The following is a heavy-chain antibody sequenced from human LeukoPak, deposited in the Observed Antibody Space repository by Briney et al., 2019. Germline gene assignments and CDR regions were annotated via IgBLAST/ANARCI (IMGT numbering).Heavy chain of an antibody. D-gene: IGHD1-26*01. Sequence: GGSLRLSCAASGFTFDDYAMHWVRQAPGKGLEWVSGISWNSGSIGYADSVKGRFTISRDNAKNSLYLQMNSLRAEDTALYYCAKDLGGSYSGGKHYYYYYYMDVWGKGTTVTVSS. CDR1: GFTFDDYA. J-gene: IGHJ6*03. CDR3: AKDLGGSYSGGKHYYYYYYMDV. CDR2: ISWNSGSI. V-gene: IGHV3-9*01.